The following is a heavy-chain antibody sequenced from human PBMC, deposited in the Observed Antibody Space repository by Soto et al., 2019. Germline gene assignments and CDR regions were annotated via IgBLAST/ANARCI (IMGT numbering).Heavy chain of an antibody. CDR3: ARGYYVWGSYRYHFDY. Sequence: SVKVSCKASGYTFTSYDINWVRQATGQGLEWMGGIIPIFGTANYAQKFQGRVTITADKSTSTAYMELSSLRSEDTAVYYCARGYYVWGSYRYHFDYWGQGTLVTVSS. CDR1: GYTFTSYD. J-gene: IGHJ4*02. CDR2: IIPIFGTA. V-gene: IGHV1-69*06. D-gene: IGHD3-16*02.